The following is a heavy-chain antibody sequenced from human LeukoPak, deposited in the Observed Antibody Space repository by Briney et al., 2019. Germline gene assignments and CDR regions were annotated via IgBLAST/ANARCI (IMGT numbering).Heavy chain of an antibody. V-gene: IGHV1-2*02. CDR3: ARGRFLEWIFDGPYNFDY. CDR2: INPNSGGT. CDR1: GYTFTGYY. J-gene: IGHJ4*02. Sequence: GASVKVSCKAYGYTFTGYYMHWVRQAPGQGLEWMGWINPNSGGTNYAQKFQGRVTMTKDTSISTAYMELSRLRSDDTAVYYCARGRFLEWIFDGPYNFDYWGQGTLVTVSS. D-gene: IGHD3-3*01.